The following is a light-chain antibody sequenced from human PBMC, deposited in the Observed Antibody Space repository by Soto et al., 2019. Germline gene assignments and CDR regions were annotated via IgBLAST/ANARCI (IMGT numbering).Light chain of an antibody. Sequence: VMTQSPATLSVTPGESATLSCRASQHVFTNVAWYRQKPGQTPRLLIYGASTRATGVPARFSGSGSATEFTLTISSLQSEDSAVYYCQQYEDWPPITFGQGTRLEIK. CDR3: QQYEDWPPIT. V-gene: IGKV3-15*01. J-gene: IGKJ5*01. CDR2: GAS. CDR1: QHVFTN.